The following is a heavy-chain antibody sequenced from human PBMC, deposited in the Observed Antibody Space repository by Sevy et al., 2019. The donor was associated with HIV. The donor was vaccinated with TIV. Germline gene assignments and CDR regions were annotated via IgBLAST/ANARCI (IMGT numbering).Heavy chain of an antibody. Sequence: GGSLRLPCAASGFTLSSYSMNWVRQAPGKGLEWVSYISSSTIYYADSVKGRFTISRDNAKNSLYLQMNSLRAEDTAVYYCARLSGYSSSWSYFDYWGQGTLVTVSS. V-gene: IGHV3-48*01. J-gene: IGHJ4*02. CDR3: ARLSGYSSSWSYFDY. CDR1: GFTLSSYS. CDR2: ISSSTI. D-gene: IGHD6-13*01.